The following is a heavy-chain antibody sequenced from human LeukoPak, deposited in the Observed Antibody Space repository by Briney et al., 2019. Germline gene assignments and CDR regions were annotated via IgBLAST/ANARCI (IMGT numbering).Heavy chain of an antibody. Sequence: ASVKVSCKASGYTFTSYGISWVRQAPGQGLEWMGWISAYNGNTNYAQKLQGRVTMTTDTSTSTAYMELRSLRSDDTAVYYCARIYCSSTSCYGAFDYWGQGTLVTVSS. CDR1: GYTFTSYG. CDR2: ISAYNGNT. J-gene: IGHJ4*02. CDR3: ARIYCSSTSCYGAFDY. V-gene: IGHV1-18*01. D-gene: IGHD2-2*01.